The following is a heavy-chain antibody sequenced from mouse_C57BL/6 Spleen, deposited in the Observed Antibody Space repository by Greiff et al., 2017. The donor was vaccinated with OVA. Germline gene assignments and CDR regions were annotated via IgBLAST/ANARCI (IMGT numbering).Heavy chain of an antibody. J-gene: IGHJ1*03. V-gene: IGHV1-53*01. CDR1: GYTFTSYW. D-gene: IGHD2-5*01. CDR3: AREVTGYSNSYWYFDV. CDR2: INPSNGGT. Sequence: VQLQQPGTELVKPGASVKLSCKASGYTFTSYWMHWVKQRPGPGLEWIGNINPSNGGTNYNEKFKSKATLTVDKSSSTAYMQLSSLTSEDSAVYYCAREVTGYSNSYWYFDVWGTGTTVTVSS.